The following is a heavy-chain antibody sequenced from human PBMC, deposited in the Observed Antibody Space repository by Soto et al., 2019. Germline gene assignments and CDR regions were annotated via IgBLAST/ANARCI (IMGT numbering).Heavy chain of an antibody. Sequence: SETLSLTCPVSGGYISSNWWSWVRQPPGKGLEWIGEIYHSGSTNYNPSLKSRVTISVDKSKNQFSLKLSSVTAADTAVYYCARVSGSYYYGMDVWGQGTTVTVSS. D-gene: IGHD1-26*01. CDR2: IYHSGST. CDR1: GGYISSNW. V-gene: IGHV4-4*02. J-gene: IGHJ6*02. CDR3: ARVSGSYYYGMDV.